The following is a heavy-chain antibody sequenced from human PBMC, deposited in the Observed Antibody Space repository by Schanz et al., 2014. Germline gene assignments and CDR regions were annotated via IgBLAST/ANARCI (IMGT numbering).Heavy chain of an antibody. CDR3: ARYPSIVPTPGDTFDI. Sequence: QVQLQESGPGLVKPSETLSLTCTVSGGSIRSYYWSWIRQPPGKGLEWIGYIYHRGNTNYNPSLKSRLTIQVDTPKNQFPLKLSSVTAADTAVYSCARYPSIVPTPGDTFDIWGQGTMVTASS. D-gene: IGHD1-26*01. CDR2: IYHRGNT. J-gene: IGHJ3*02. CDR1: GGSIRSYY. V-gene: IGHV4-59*01.